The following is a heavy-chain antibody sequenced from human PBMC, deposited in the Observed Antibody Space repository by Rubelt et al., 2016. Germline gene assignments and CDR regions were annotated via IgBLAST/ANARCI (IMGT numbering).Heavy chain of an antibody. Sequence: EVQVLESGGGLVQPGGSLRLSCAASGFTFSNYAMSWVRQAPGKGLEWVSSISGGGGSPYYADSVKGRFTISRDNSKNTLDLQMNSLRAEDTAVYYCAKESNHQQIESMDVWGQGTTVTVSS. CDR1: GFTFSNYA. CDR2: ISGGGGSP. CDR3: AKESNHQQIESMDV. J-gene: IGHJ6*02. V-gene: IGHV3-23*01. D-gene: IGHD1-14*01.